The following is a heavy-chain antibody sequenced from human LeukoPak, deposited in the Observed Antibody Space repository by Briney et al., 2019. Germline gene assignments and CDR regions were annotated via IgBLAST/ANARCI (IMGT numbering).Heavy chain of an antibody. D-gene: IGHD3-10*01. V-gene: IGHV1-3*01. Sequence: ASVKVSCKASGYTFTSYAMHWVRQAPGQRLEWMGWINAGNGNTKYSQKFQGRVTITRDTSASTAYMELSSLRSEDTAVYYCARDLHYYGSGSGWFDPWGQGTLVTVSS. CDR2: INAGNGNT. CDR1: GYTFTSYA. J-gene: IGHJ5*02. CDR3: ARDLHYYGSGSGWFDP.